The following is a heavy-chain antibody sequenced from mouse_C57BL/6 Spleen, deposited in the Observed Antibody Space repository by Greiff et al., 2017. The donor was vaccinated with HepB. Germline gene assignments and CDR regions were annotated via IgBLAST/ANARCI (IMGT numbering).Heavy chain of an antibody. D-gene: IGHD1-1*01. CDR1: GYTFTDYN. Sequence: EVQLQQSGPELVKPGASVKMSCKASGYTFTDYNMHWVKQSHGKSLEWIGYINPNNGGTSYNQKFKGKATLTVNKSSSTAYMELRSLTSEDSAVYYCARTYYVSPSYWYFDVWGTGTTVTVSS. CDR3: ARTYYVSPSYWYFDV. V-gene: IGHV1-22*01. CDR2: INPNNGGT. J-gene: IGHJ1*03.